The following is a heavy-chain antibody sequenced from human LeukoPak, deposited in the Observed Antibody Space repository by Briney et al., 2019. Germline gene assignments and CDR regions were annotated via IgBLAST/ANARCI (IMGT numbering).Heavy chain of an antibody. CDR1: GFTFSDYF. CDR2: ISPSGTTI. V-gene: IGHV3-11*04. D-gene: IGHD2-2*01. CDR3: AKDRGRYCSSTSCYPYYFDY. J-gene: IGHJ4*02. Sequence: PGGSLRLSCAASGFTFSDYFLSWVRQAPGKGLEWLSYISPSGTTIYYADSVKGRFTISRDNSKNTLYLQMNSLRAEDTAVYYCAKDRGRYCSSTSCYPYYFDYWGQGTLVTVSS.